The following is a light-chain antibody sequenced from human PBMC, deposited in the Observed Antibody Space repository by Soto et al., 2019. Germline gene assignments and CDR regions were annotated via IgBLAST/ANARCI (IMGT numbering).Light chain of an antibody. J-gene: IGKJ1*01. Sequence: EIVLTQSPGTLSLSPGQRATLSCRASQSVTSSFIAWYQQKPGQAPRLLIYGASSRATGIPDRFSGSGSGTDFTLTIRRLEPEDFAVYYCQQYGSSPQTFGQGTKVEIK. CDR1: QSVTSSF. CDR2: GAS. V-gene: IGKV3-20*01. CDR3: QQYGSSPQT.